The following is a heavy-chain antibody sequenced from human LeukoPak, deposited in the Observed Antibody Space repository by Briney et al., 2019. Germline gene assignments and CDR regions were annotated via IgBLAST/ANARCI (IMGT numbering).Heavy chain of an antibody. CDR2: ITGSGDST. D-gene: IGHD2-21*02. CDR1: GLTCDSDY. V-gene: IGHV3-23*01. Sequence: PGPSLTPFLVATGLTCDSDYMCLVREAPGKGLEWVSAITGSGDSTFNADSVKGRFTISRDNSKNTLHLQMNNLRAEDTAIYYCAKSRIVVVTAIDYWGQGILVTVSS. CDR3: AKSRIVVVTAIDY. J-gene: IGHJ4*02.